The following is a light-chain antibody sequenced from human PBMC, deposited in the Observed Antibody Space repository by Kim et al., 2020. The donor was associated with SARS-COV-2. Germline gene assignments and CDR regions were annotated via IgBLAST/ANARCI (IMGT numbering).Light chain of an antibody. CDR1: QIVSSSY. V-gene: IGKV3-20*01. Sequence: SPGERATLSCRASQIVSSSYLAWYQQKPGQAPRRLIYGASSRATGIPDRFSGSGSGTDFTLTISRLEPEDFAVYYCQQYGSSPPYTFGQGTKLEI. J-gene: IGKJ2*01. CDR3: QQYGSSPPYT. CDR2: GAS.